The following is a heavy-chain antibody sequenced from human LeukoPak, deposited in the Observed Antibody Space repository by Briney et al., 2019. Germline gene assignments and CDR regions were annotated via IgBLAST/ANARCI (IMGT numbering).Heavy chain of an antibody. D-gene: IGHD1-26*01. CDR3: AASSGSYRPFDY. Sequence: GGSLRLSCAASGFTFSSYSMNWVRQAPGKGLEWVSVIYSGGSTYYADSVKGRFTISRDNSKNTLYLQMNSLRAEDTAVYYCAASSGSYRPFDYWGQGTLVTVSS. J-gene: IGHJ4*02. CDR2: IYSGGST. CDR1: GFTFSSYS. V-gene: IGHV3-66*02.